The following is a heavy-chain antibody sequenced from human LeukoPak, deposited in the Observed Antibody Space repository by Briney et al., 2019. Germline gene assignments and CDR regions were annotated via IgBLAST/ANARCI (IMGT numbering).Heavy chain of an antibody. V-gene: IGHV3-33*01. CDR1: GFTFSSYG. Sequence: GGSLRLSCAASGFTFSSYGMHWVRQAPGKGLEWVAVIGYDGRNKYYADSVKGRFIISRDNSKNTLYLQMNILRAEDTAVYYCARKSVDAFDIWGQGTMVTVSS. CDR2: IGYDGRNK. J-gene: IGHJ3*02. CDR3: ARKSVDAFDI.